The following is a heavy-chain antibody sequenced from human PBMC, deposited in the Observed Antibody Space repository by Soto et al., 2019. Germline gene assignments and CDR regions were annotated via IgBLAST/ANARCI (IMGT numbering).Heavy chain of an antibody. CDR1: GFTFSSYA. V-gene: IGHV3-30-3*01. Sequence: QVQLVESGGGVVQPGRSLRLSCAASGFTFSSYAMHWVRQAPGKGLEWVAVISYDGSNKYYADSVKGRFTISRDNSTNTLYLQMNSLRAEDTAVYYCARDPLGYGMDVWGQGTTVTVSS. J-gene: IGHJ6*02. D-gene: IGHD3-16*02. CDR2: ISYDGSNK. CDR3: ARDPLGYGMDV.